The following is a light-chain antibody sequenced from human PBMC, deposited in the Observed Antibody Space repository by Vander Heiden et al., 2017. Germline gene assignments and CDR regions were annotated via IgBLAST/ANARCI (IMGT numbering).Light chain of an antibody. CDR1: QSIRSK. Sequence: EIVMTQSPAILSVSPGERATLSCRASQSIRSKLAWYQKKPGQPPSLLIYDASSRATGVPARFSGSGSGTDFTLTISSLQSEDFAVHYCQQYSNRPPITFGQGTRLEIK. CDR3: QQYSNRPPIT. J-gene: IGKJ5*01. CDR2: DAS. V-gene: IGKV3-15*01.